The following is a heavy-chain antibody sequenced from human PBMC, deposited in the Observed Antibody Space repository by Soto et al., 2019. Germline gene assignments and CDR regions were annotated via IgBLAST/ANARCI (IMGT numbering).Heavy chain of an antibody. J-gene: IGHJ4*02. D-gene: IGHD6-13*01. CDR3: ARDLSSSLDY. CDR2: INAGNGET. V-gene: IGHV1-3*01. Sequence: QVQLVQSGAEVKKPGASVKVSCKASGYTFTSYALYWVRQAPGQRLEWVGWINAGNGETRYSQKFQGRDTITSDTSASTAYMEMISLRSEDTTVYYCARDLSSSLDYWGQGTLVIVSS. CDR1: GYTFTSYA.